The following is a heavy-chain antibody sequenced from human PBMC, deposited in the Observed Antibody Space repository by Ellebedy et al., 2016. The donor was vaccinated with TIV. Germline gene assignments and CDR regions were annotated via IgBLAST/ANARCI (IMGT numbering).Heavy chain of an antibody. V-gene: IGHV1-3*01. CDR1: GYTFTSYA. Sequence: ASVKVSCXASGYTFTSYAMHWVRQAPGQRLEWMGWINAGNGNTKYSQKFQGRVTITRDTSASTAYMELSSLRSEDTAVYYCARGGYCSGGSCYYYYGMDVWGQGTTVTVSS. J-gene: IGHJ6*02. CDR3: ARGGYCSGGSCYYYYGMDV. CDR2: INAGNGNT. D-gene: IGHD2-15*01.